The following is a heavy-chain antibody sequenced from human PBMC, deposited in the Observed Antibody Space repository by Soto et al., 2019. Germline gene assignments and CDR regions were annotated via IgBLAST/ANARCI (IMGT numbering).Heavy chain of an antibody. D-gene: IGHD3-10*01. V-gene: IGHV4-4*02. CDR1: GGSISSSNW. J-gene: IGHJ5*02. Sequence: QVQLQESGPGLVKPSGTLSLTCAVSGGSISSSNWWSWVRQPPGKGLEWIGEIYHSGSTNYNPSLKSLVTISVDKSKNQFSLRLSSVTAADTAVYYCALLYMVRGVMDWFDPWGQGTLVTVSS. CDR2: IYHSGST. CDR3: ALLYMVRGVMDWFDP.